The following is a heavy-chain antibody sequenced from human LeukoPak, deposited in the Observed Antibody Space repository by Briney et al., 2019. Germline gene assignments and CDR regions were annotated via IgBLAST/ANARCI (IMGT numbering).Heavy chain of an antibody. D-gene: IGHD3-3*01. V-gene: IGHV3-74*01. CDR2: INTDGSST. J-gene: IGHJ6*03. CDR3: AVATDFSVYYYYMDV. CDR1: GFTFSSNA. Sequence: GGSLRLSCAASGFTFSSNAMSWVRQAPGKGLVWVSRINTDGSSTSYADSVKGRFTISRDNAKNTLYLQMNSLRAEDTAVYYCAVATDFSVYYYYMDVWGKGTTVTVSS.